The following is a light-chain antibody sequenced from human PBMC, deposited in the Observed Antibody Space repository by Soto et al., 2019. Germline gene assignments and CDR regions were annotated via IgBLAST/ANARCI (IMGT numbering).Light chain of an antibody. CDR2: TTD. V-gene: IGLV1-44*01. CDR3: SSWDDSLNGPV. Sequence: QSVLTQPPSESGTPGQSVTISCSGSISNIRENPVNWYRQVPGAAPQLLIYTTDQRPSGVPARFSASKSATSASLAISGLQSEDEADYFCSSWDDSLNGPVFGGGTKVTVL. J-gene: IGLJ2*01. CDR1: ISNIRENP.